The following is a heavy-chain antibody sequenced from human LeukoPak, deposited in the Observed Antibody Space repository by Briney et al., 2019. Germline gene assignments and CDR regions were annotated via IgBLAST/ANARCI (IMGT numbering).Heavy chain of an antibody. CDR1: GGSFSGYY. CDR3: ARTQGLYQWLAPYAHYFDY. CDR2: INHSGST. V-gene: IGHV4-34*01. D-gene: IGHD6-19*01. Sequence: SETLSLTCAVYGGSFSGYYWSWIRQSPGKGLEWIGEINHSGSTNYNPSLKSRVTISVDTSKNQFSLKLSSVTAADTAVYYCARTQGLYQWLAPYAHYFDYWGQGTLVIVSS. J-gene: IGHJ4*02.